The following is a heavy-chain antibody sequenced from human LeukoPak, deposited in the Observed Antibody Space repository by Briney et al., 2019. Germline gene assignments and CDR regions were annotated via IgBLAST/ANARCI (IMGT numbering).Heavy chain of an antibody. CDR2: MNPNSGNT. CDR3: ARRGGYSAARDAFDI. CDR1: GYTFTSYD. D-gene: IGHD3-22*01. J-gene: IGHJ3*02. V-gene: IGHV1-8*03. Sequence: ASVKVSCKASGYTFTSYDINWVRQATGQGLEWMGWMNPNSGNTGYAQKFQGRVTITRNTSISTAYMELSSLRSEDTAVYYCARRGGYSAARDAFDIWGQGTMVTVSS.